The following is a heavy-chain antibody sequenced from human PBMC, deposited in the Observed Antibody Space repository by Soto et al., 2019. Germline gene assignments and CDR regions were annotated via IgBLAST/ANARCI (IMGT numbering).Heavy chain of an antibody. CDR3: ARAGGLGAVAVDY. D-gene: IGHD6-19*01. CDR2: IYYSGST. V-gene: IGHV4-39*07. Sequence: SETLSLTCSVSSASLSSSTYYWSWIRQPPGRGPEWIGSIYYSGSTYYNPSLKSRVTISVDRSKNQFSLKLSSVTAADTAVYYCARAGGLGAVAVDYWGQGTLVTVSS. CDR1: SASLSSSTYY. J-gene: IGHJ4*02.